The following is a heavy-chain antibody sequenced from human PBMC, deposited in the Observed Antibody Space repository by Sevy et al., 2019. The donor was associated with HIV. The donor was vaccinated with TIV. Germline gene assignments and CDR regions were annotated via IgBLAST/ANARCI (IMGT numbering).Heavy chain of an antibody. CDR3: AREGCTKPHDF. D-gene: IGHD2-8*01. Sequence: GGSLRLSCAASGFTFSKYSMSWVRQPPGKGLEGVSTLTFGCGEINYADSVKGRLTISRDNSKSSVYLQMNNLRPEDTAVYYCAREGCTKPHDFWGQGTLVTVSS. CDR1: GFTFSKYS. V-gene: IGHV3-23*01. J-gene: IGHJ4*02. CDR2: LTFGCGEI.